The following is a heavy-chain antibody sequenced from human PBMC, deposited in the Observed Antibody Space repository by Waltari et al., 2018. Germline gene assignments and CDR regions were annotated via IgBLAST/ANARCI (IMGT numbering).Heavy chain of an antibody. V-gene: IGHV3-23*01. CDR2: ISGSGGST. Sequence: EVQLLESGGGLVQPGGSLRLSCAASGFTFSSSAMSWVRQAPGKGLEWVLAISGSGGSTYYADSVKGRFTISRDNSKNTLYLQMNSLRAEDTAVYYCAKVMGATTTALVDYWGQGTLVTVSS. D-gene: IGHD1-26*01. J-gene: IGHJ4*02. CDR1: GFTFSSSA. CDR3: AKVMGATTTALVDY.